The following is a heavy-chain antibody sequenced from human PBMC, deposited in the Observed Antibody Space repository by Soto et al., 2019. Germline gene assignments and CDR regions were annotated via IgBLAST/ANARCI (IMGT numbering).Heavy chain of an antibody. CDR3: ARAPPITMIPAGAFDI. D-gene: IGHD3-22*01. V-gene: IGHV3-11*06. J-gene: IGHJ3*02. CDR2: ISSSSSYT. CDR1: GFTFSDYY. Sequence: QVQLVESGGGLVKPGGSLRLSCAASGFTFSDYYMSWIRQAPGKGLEWVSYISSSSSYTNYADSVKGRFTISRDNAKNSLYLQMNSLRAEDTAVYYCARAPPITMIPAGAFDIWGQGTMVTVSS.